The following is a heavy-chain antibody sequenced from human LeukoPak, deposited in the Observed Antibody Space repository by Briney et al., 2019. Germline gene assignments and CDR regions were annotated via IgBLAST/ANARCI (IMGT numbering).Heavy chain of an antibody. D-gene: IGHD2-21*02. Sequence: PGGSLRLSCAASGFTFSSYWMSWVRQAPGKGLEWVANIKQDGSEKYYVDPVKGRFTISRDNAKNSLYLQMNSLRAEDTAVYYCARDVIRVTAIHYFDYWGQGTLVTVSS. CDR2: IKQDGSEK. CDR1: GFTFSSYW. CDR3: ARDVIRVTAIHYFDY. J-gene: IGHJ4*02. V-gene: IGHV3-7*01.